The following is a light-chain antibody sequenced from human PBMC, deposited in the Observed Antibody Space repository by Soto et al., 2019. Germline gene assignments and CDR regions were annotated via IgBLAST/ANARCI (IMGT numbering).Light chain of an antibody. V-gene: IGKV3-15*01. J-gene: IGKJ5*01. CDR2: GAS. Sequence: EIVMTQSPGTLSVSPGEGATLFCRASQSVRTKLAWYQQRAGQAPRLLMYGASTRATGIPHRFSGSGSGTEFTLTICSLQSEDFAVYYCQQYNSWPPITFGQGTRLEIK. CDR3: QQYNSWPPIT. CDR1: QSVRTK.